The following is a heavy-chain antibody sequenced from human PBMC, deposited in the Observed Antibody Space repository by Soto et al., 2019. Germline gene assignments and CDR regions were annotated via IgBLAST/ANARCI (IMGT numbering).Heavy chain of an antibody. CDR2: ILYSGTT. CDR1: GGSISKSNYF. CDR3: ARLGWGNGDSDY. Sequence: SETLSLTCTVSGGSISKSNYFWGWIRQAPGKGLEWIASILYSGTTSYNSSLKSRVAISVDTSKDQFSLKLNSVTAADTAVYYCARLGWGNGDSDYWGQGTLVTVSS. J-gene: IGHJ4*02. V-gene: IGHV4-39*01. D-gene: IGHD2-21*01.